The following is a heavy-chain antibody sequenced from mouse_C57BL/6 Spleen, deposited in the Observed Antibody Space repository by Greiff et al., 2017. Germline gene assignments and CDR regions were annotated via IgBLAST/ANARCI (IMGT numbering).Heavy chain of an antibody. D-gene: IGHD1-1*01. CDR2: INPSNGGT. CDR3: ARSRYYGSSYEGWFAY. Sequence: VQLQQPGTELVKPGASVKLSCKASGYTFTSYWMHWVKQRPGQGLEWIGNINPSNGGTNYNEKFKSKATLTVDKSSSTAYMQLSSLTSEDSAVYYCARSRYYGSSYEGWFAYWGQGTLVTVSA. V-gene: IGHV1-53*01. J-gene: IGHJ3*01. CDR1: GYTFTSYW.